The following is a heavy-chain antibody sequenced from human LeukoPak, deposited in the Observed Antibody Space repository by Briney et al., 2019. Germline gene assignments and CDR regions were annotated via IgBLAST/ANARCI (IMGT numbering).Heavy chain of an antibody. V-gene: IGHV3-23*01. CDR1: GFTFSIHA. CDR2: INGGGGST. J-gene: IGHJ4*02. CDR3: AKVRPDFTVGVYYFDY. D-gene: IGHD1-26*01. Sequence: GGSLRVSCAVSGFTFSIHAMSCVPPSPRERLEWVSGINGGGGSTYYADPVKGRFTISRDNSKNTLYLQMNSLRAEDTAVYFCAKVRPDFTVGVYYFDYWGQGTLVTVSS.